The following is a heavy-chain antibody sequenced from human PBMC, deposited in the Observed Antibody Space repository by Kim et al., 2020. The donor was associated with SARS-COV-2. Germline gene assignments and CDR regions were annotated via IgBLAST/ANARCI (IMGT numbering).Heavy chain of an antibody. D-gene: IGHD6-13*01. CDR3: AREIAAAGTTHFDY. CDR1: GGSISSSNW. Sequence: SETLSLTCAVSGGSISSSNWWSWVRQPPGKGLEWIGELYHSGSTNYNPSLKSRVAISVDKSKYQFSLKLSSVTAADTAVYYCAREIAAAGTTHFDYWGQGALVTVSS. V-gene: IGHV4-4*02. J-gene: IGHJ4*02. CDR2: LYHSGST.